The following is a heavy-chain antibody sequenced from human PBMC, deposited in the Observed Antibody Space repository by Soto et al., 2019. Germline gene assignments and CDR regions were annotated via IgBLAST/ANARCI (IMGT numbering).Heavy chain of an antibody. D-gene: IGHD2-21*02. CDR2: IRSSSSYI. CDR3: ARNLGDFTYYFDY. Sequence: GGSLRLSCAASGFTFSSYSMNWVRQAPGKGLEWVSFIRSSSSYIYYADSVKGRFIISRDNAKNSLYLQMNSLRAEDTAVYYCARNLGDFTYYFDYWGQGTLVTVSS. V-gene: IGHV3-21*01. J-gene: IGHJ4*02. CDR1: GFTFSSYS.